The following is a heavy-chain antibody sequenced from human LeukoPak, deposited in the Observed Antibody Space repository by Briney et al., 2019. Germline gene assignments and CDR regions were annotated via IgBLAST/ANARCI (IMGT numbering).Heavy chain of an antibody. CDR1: GFSFSSYW. D-gene: IGHD4-11*01. V-gene: IGHV3-74*01. Sequence: PGGSLRLSCAASGFSFSSYWMHWVRQASGKGLVWVSRINSDGSNIDYADSVKGRFTISRDNAKNSLYLQMNSLRAEDTAVYYCARAMTSWGQGTLVTVSS. CDR3: ARAMTS. CDR2: INSDGSNI. J-gene: IGHJ4*02.